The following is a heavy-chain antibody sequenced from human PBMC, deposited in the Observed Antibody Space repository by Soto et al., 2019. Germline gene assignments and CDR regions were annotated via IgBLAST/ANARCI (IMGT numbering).Heavy chain of an antibody. CDR3: ARHDNTVTTFDY. V-gene: IGHV4-39*01. Sequence: ETLSLTCTVSGGSISSSSYYWGWIRQPPGKGLEWIGSIYYSGSTYYNPSLKSRVTISVDTSKNQFSLKLSSVTAADTAVYYCARHDNTVTTFDYGGQGTLVTGS. CDR2: IYYSGST. D-gene: IGHD4-17*01. CDR1: GGSISSSSYY. J-gene: IGHJ4*02.